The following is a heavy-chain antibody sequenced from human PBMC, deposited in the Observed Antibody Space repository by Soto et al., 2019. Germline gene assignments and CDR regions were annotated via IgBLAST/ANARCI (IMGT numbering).Heavy chain of an antibody. CDR2: ISYDGSHK. CDR1: GFTFRNYG. Sequence: QVQLVESGGGVVQPGRSLRLSCAGSGFTFRNYGLHWVRQAPGKGLEWVAVISYDGSHKYYADSVKGRFTISRDNSNNMQYLQMGSLRAEDTAVYYCAKDGAPRYCGRSSCRPAVAYWGQGTMVTVAS. V-gene: IGHV3-30*18. J-gene: IGHJ1*01. CDR3: AKDGAPRYCGRSSCRPAVAY. D-gene: IGHD2-15*01.